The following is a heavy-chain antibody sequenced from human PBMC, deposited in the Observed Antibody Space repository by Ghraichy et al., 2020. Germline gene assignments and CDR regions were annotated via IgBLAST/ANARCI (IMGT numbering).Heavy chain of an antibody. CDR1: GFTFKDYG. V-gene: IGHV3-48*02. Sequence: GGSLRLSCAASGFTFKDYGMSWVSQAPGKGPEWPSYITRAGTIFYADSVNGRFTISRDNGKNSVYLQMNTLRDEDTAVYYCARGYCGGECVKGRYVDYWGQGAPLTVPS. CDR2: ITRAGTI. CDR3: ARGYCGGECVKGRYVDY. J-gene: IGHJ4*02. D-gene: IGHD2-21*01.